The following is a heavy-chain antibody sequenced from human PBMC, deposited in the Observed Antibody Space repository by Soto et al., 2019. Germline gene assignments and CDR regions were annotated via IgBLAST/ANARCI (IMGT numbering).Heavy chain of an antibody. CDR1: RGAFNNYI. V-gene: IGHV1-69*01. Sequence: QVQLVQSGAEVKKPGSSVKVSCKASRGAFNNYIFDWVRQAPGQGLEWMGGIIPMFGTPKYAQTFQDRITISADVSTGTAYMELTSLRFDDTAIYYCARGRDQPPVGLYFDSWGEGTRVTVSS. D-gene: IGHD1-26*01. CDR3: ARGRDQPPVGLYFDS. CDR2: IIPMFGTP. J-gene: IGHJ4*02.